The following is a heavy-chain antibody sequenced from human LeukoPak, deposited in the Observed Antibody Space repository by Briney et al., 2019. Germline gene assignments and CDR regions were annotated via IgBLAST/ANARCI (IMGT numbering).Heavy chain of an antibody. CDR1: GFTFSSSA. V-gene: IGHV3-48*03. CDR3: AELGITMIGGV. D-gene: IGHD3-10*02. J-gene: IGHJ6*04. Sequence: GGSLRLSCAASGFTFSSSAMSWVRQAPGKGLEWVSNISSSGSTIYYADSVKGRFTISRDNAKNSLYLQMNSLRAEDTAVYYCAELGITMIGGVWGKGTTVTISS. CDR2: ISSSGSTI.